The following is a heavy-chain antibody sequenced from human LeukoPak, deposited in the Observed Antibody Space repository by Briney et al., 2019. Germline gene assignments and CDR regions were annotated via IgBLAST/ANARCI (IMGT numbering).Heavy chain of an antibody. CDR2: IYTSGST. V-gene: IGHV4-61*02. J-gene: IGHJ4*02. D-gene: IGHD6-6*01. CDR1: GGSISSGSYY. Sequence: PSQTLSLTCTVSGGSISSGSYYWSWIRQPAGKGLEWIGRIYTSGSTNYNPSLKSRVTISVDTSKNQFSLKLSSVTAADTAVYYCARGPSIAAPRAGLNFDYWGQGTLVTVSS. CDR3: ARGPSIAAPRAGLNFDY.